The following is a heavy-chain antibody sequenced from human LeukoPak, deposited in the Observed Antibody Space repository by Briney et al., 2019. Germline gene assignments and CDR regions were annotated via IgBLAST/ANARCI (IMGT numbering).Heavy chain of an antibody. J-gene: IGHJ4*02. V-gene: IGHV1-2*02. CDR1: GYTFTGYY. CDR3: ARDLNSERWLNFDY. Sequence: ASVKVSCKASGYTFTGYYMHWVRQAPGQGLEWMGWINPNSGGTNYAQKFQGRVAMTRDTSISTAYMELSRLRSDDTAVYYCARDLNSERWLNFDYWGQGTLVTVSS. D-gene: IGHD6-19*01. CDR2: INPNSGGT.